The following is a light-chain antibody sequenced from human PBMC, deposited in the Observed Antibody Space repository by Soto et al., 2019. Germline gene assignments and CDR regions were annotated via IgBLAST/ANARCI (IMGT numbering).Light chain of an antibody. J-gene: IGKJ2*01. Sequence: EIVLTQSPGTLSLSPGERATLSCRTSRSDRNTFLAWYQQKPGQAPRLLIYGASSRATGIPYRFSGSGSGTDITLTISRLEPEEFAVYYCQQYGASPPVYAFGQGTKLEIK. CDR2: GAS. V-gene: IGKV3-20*01. CDR3: QQYGASPPVYA. CDR1: RSDRNTF.